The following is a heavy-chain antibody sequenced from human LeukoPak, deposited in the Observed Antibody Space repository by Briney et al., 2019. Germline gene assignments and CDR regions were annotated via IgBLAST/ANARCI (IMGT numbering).Heavy chain of an antibody. J-gene: IGHJ3*02. Sequence: SQTLSLTCTVSAGSINSGDYYWSWIRQPAGKGLEWIGRIYSPGTNYNYNPSVKSRVTISIDTSKNQFSLKLTSVTAADTAVYYCARGIGTSYDSSRDAFDIWGPGTMVTVSS. CDR1: AGSINSGDYY. D-gene: IGHD3-22*01. CDR2: IYSPGT. V-gene: IGHV4-61*02. CDR3: ARGIGTSYDSSRDAFDI.